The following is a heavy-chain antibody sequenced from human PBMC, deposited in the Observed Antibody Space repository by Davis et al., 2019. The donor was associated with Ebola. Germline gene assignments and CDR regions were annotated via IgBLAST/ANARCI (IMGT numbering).Heavy chain of an antibody. CDR2: IIPILSIA. J-gene: IGHJ4*02. CDR3: ARDEFDY. V-gene: IGHV1-69*10. Sequence: SVKVSCKASGGTFKRNTINWVRQAPGQGLEWMGRIIPILSIADHAQRFQGRVTMTADMSTSTAYMELSSLRSEDTAVYYCARDEFDYWGQGTLVTVSS. CDR1: GGTFKRNT.